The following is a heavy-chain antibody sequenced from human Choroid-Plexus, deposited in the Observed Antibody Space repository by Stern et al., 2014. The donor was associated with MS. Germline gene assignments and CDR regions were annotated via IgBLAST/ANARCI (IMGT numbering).Heavy chain of an antibody. D-gene: IGHD3-3*01. CDR1: GYIFTGYY. CDR2: INPNTGGT. CDR3: ARDQRGITIFGVVTDYYYLGMDV. Sequence: QMQLVQSGAEVKKPGASVKVSCKTSGYIFTGYYIHWVRQDPGQGLEGMEWINPNTGGTKYAQKFQGRVTMSRDTSISTAYVELSSLTSDDTAVYYCARDQRGITIFGVVTDYYYLGMDVWGQGTTVTVSS. V-gene: IGHV1-2*02. J-gene: IGHJ6*02.